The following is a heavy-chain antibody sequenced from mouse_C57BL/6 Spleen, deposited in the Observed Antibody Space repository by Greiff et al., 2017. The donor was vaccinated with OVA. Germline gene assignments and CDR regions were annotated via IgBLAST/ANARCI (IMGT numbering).Heavy chain of an antibody. D-gene: IGHD2-1*01. J-gene: IGHJ4*01. Sequence: VMLVESGPGLVQPSQSLSITCTVSGFSLTSYGVHWVRQSPGKGLEWLGVIWSGGSTDYNAAFISRLSISKDNSKSQVFFKMNSLQADDTAIYYCARRELNGNYAYAMDYWGQGTSVTVSS. V-gene: IGHV2-2*01. CDR3: ARRELNGNYAYAMDY. CDR1: GFSLTSYG. CDR2: IWSGGST.